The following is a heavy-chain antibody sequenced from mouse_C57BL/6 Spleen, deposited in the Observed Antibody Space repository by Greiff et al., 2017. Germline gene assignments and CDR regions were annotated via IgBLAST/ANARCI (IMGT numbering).Heavy chain of an antibody. V-gene: IGHV3-6*01. CDR2: ISYDGSN. Sequence: EVQLQQSGPGLVKPSQSLSLTCSVTGYSITSGYYWNWIRQFPGNKLEWMGYISYDGSNNYNPSLKNRISITRDTSKNQFFLKLNSVTTEDTATYYCARDYDYAMDYWGQGTSVTVSS. CDR1: GYSITSGYY. J-gene: IGHJ4*01. CDR3: ARDYDYAMDY. D-gene: IGHD1-1*01.